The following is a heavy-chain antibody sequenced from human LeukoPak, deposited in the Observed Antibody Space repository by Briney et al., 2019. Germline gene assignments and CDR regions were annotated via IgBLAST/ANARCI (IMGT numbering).Heavy chain of an antibody. Sequence: SETLSLTCTVSGGSISSSSYYWGWIRQPPGKGLEWIGSIYYSGSTYYNPSLKSRVTISVDTSKNQFSLKLSSVTAADTAVYYCARVGRWFAYAFDIWGQGTMVTVSS. CDR1: GGSISSSSYY. J-gene: IGHJ3*02. CDR2: IYYSGST. V-gene: IGHV4-39*07. CDR3: ARVGRWFAYAFDI. D-gene: IGHD3-10*01.